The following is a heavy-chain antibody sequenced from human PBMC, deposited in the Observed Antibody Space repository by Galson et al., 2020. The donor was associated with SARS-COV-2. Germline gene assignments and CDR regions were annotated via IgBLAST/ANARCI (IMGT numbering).Heavy chain of an antibody. J-gene: IGHJ6*03. V-gene: IGHV3-48*04. D-gene: IGHD2-15*01. CDR2: ISSSSSTI. Sequence: GGSLRLSCAASGFTFDDYAMHWVRQAPRKGLEWVSYISSSSSTIYYADSVKGRFTISRDNAKNSLYLQMNSLRAEDTAVYYCARVPSRYCSGGSCYRPYYMDVWGKGTTVTVSS. CDR1: GFTFDDYA. CDR3: ARVPSRYCSGGSCYRPYYMDV.